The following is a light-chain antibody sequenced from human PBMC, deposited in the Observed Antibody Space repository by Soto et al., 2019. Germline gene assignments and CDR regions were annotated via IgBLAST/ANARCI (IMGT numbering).Light chain of an antibody. J-gene: IGLJ2*01. CDR3: AAWDDSLSGVV. CDR2: RNN. CDR1: SSNIGRSY. Sequence: QSVLTQPPSASGTPGQRVTIYCSGSSSNIGRSYVFWYKQLPGTAHRLLIYRNNQRPSGVPDRFAGSKSGTGASLAISGLRSDDEAVYYCAAWDDSLSGVVFGGGTKLTVL. V-gene: IGLV1-47*01.